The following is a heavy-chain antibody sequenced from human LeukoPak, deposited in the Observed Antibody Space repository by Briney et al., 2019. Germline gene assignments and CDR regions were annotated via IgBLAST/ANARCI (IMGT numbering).Heavy chain of an antibody. Sequence: GGSLRLSCAASGFTSSSYAMSWVRQAPGKGREWVSVISGSGGITYYADSVKGRFTISRDNSMNTLYLQMNSLRAEDTALYYCAKAGSGWSFDYWGQGTLVTVSS. CDR3: AKAGSGWSFDY. D-gene: IGHD6-19*01. V-gene: IGHV3-23*01. CDR2: ISGSGGIT. CDR1: GFTSSSYA. J-gene: IGHJ4*02.